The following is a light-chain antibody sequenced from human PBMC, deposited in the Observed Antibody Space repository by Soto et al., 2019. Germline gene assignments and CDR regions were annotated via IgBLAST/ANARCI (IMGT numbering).Light chain of an antibody. V-gene: IGKV3-15*01. J-gene: IGKJ1*01. CDR2: GAS. Sequence: EICIAQSPAPLSVFLWEIAPLSCRASQTVSSNLAWYQQKLGQAPRLLIYGASTRATGIPARFSGSGSGTEFTLTISSLQSEDFAVYYCQQYNVWPPWTFGQGTKVDIK. CDR3: QQYNVWPPWT. CDR1: QTVSSN.